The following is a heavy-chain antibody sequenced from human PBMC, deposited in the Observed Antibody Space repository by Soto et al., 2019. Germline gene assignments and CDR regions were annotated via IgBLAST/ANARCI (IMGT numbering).Heavy chain of an antibody. Sequence: PSETLSLTCTLSGASITYGGYSWSWIRQPPGKDLEWLGYISHLESTFYNPSFQSRLTLSIDRSKNQFSLKLASMTAADTAVYYCARGGGYDPFDYWGQGTLVTVSS. J-gene: IGHJ4*02. CDR3: ARGGGYDPFDY. CDR2: ISHLEST. D-gene: IGHD5-12*01. V-gene: IGHV4-30-2*01. CDR1: GASITYGGYS.